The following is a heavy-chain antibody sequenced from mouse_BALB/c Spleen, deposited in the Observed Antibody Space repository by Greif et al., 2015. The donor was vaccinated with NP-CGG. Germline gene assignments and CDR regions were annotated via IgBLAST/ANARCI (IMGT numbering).Heavy chain of an antibody. J-gene: IGHJ3*01. CDR1: GYSFTGYY. Sequence: VQLQQPGPELVKPGASVKISCKASGYSFTGYYMHWVKQSHVKSLEWIGRINPYNGATSYNQNFKDKASLTVDKSSXTAYMELHSLTSEDSAVYYCARSDYGSPPFAYWGQGTLVTVSA. CDR2: INPYNGAT. CDR3: ARSDYGSPPFAY. V-gene: IGHV1-31*01. D-gene: IGHD1-1*01.